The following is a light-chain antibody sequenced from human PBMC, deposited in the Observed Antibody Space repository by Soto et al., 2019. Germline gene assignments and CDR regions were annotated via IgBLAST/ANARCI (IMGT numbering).Light chain of an antibody. Sequence: QSALTQPASVSGSPGQSITISCTGTSSDVGGYNYVSWYQQHPGKAPKFMIYDVSNRPSGVSNRFSGSKSGNTASLTISGRQAEDEAGCYCSSYTSSSTLEVFGGGTTLTVL. CDR1: SSDVGGYNY. J-gene: IGLJ2*01. V-gene: IGLV2-14*01. CDR2: DVS. CDR3: SSYTSSSTLEV.